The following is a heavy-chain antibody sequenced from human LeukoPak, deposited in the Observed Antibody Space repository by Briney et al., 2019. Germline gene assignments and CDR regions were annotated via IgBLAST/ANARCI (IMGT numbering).Heavy chain of an antibody. V-gene: IGHV4-39*01. CDR2: IYYSGYT. CDR1: GGSISSSSYY. CDR3: AKHYMGSSYNRGLDY. J-gene: IGHJ4*02. D-gene: IGHD3-10*01. Sequence: SETLSLTCTVSGGSISSSSYYWGWIRQPPGKGLEWIGTIYYSGYTYYNPSLKSRVTISVDTSKNQFSLKFSSVTAADTAVYYCAKHYMGSSYNRGLDYWGQGTLVTVSS.